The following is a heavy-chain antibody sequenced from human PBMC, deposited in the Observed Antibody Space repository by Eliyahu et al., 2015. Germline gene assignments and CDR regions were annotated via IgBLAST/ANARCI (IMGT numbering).Heavy chain of an antibody. CDR1: GFTVSSNY. CDR2: IYCGGST. J-gene: IGHJ6*03. CDR3: ARLHDFWSAPAAGYYYYMDV. V-gene: IGHV3-53*04. D-gene: IGHD3-3*01. Sequence: EVQLVESGGGLVQPGGSLRLSCAASGFTVSSNYMSWVRQAPGKGLEWVSVIYCGGSTYXADSVKGRFTISRHNSKNTLYLQMNSLRAEDTAVYYCARLHDFWSAPAAGYYYYMDVWGKGTTVTVSS.